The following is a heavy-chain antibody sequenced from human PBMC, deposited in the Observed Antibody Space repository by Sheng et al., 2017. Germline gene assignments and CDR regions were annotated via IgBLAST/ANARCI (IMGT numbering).Heavy chain of an antibody. V-gene: IGHV3-30*18. D-gene: IGHD2-21*02. CDR2: ISYDGSNK. CDR1: GFTFSSYG. J-gene: IGHJ4*02. Sequence: QVQLVESGGGVVQPGRSLKLSCAASGFTFSSYGMHWVRQAPGKGLEWVAVISYDGSNKDYADSVKGRFTISRDNSKNTLYLQMNSLRVEDTAVYYCAKDTAKVVVTPTYFDSWGQGTLVTVSS. CDR3: AKDTAKVVVTPTYFDS.